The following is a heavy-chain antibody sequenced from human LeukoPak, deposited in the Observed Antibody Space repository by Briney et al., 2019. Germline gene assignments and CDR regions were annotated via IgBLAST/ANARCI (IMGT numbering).Heavy chain of an antibody. V-gene: IGHV3-30*03. CDR3: ARIRYCTNGVCYREYYFDY. D-gene: IGHD2-8*01. Sequence: GGSLRLSCAASGFTFSAFGMHWVRQAPGRGLEWVAFISDDGSDKYYADSVKGRFTISRDNSNNTLYLQMDSLRAEDTALYYCARIRYCTNGVCYREYYFDYWGQGTLVTVSS. CDR1: GFTFSAFG. CDR2: ISDDGSDK. J-gene: IGHJ4*02.